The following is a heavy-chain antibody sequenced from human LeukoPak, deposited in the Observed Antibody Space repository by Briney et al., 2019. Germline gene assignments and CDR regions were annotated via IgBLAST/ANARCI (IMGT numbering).Heavy chain of an antibody. Sequence: GGSLRLSCAASGFTFSSYAMSWVRQAPGKGLEWVSAISGSGGSTYYADSVKGRFTISRDNSKNTLYLQMSSLRAEDTAVYYCAKDLRPGIPLFGWFDPWGQGTLVTVSS. J-gene: IGHJ5*02. CDR3: AKDLRPGIPLFGWFDP. D-gene: IGHD3-3*01. V-gene: IGHV3-23*01. CDR2: ISGSGGST. CDR1: GFTFSSYA.